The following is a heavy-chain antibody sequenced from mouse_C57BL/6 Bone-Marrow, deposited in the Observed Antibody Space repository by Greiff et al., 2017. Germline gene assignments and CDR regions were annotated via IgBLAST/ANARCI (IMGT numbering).Heavy chain of an antibody. V-gene: IGHV1-72*01. J-gene: IGHJ3*01. D-gene: IGHD2-2*01. CDR1: GYTFTSYW. Sequence: QVQLQQPGAELVKPGASVKLSCKASGYTFTSYWMHWVKQRPGRGLEWIGRIDPNSGGTKYNEKFKSKATLTVDKPSSTAYMQLSSLTSEDSAVYDCARSIYYGYAAGFGYWGHAALVTVSA. CDR2: IDPNSGGT. CDR3: ARSIYYGYAAGFGY.